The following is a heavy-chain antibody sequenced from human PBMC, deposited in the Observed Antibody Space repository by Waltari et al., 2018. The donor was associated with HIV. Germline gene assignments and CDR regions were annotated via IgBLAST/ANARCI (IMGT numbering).Heavy chain of an antibody. CDR1: GGSISSYS. CDR2: IYYSGST. J-gene: IGHJ4*02. CDR3: ARVGYGDYVYFDY. Sequence: QVQLQESGPGLVKPSETLSLTCTVSGGSISSYSWSWIRQPPGKGLEWIGYIYYSGSTNYNPSLKSRVTISVDTSKNQFSLKLSSVTAADTAVYYCARVGYGDYVYFDYWGQGTLVTVSS. D-gene: IGHD4-17*01. V-gene: IGHV4-59*01.